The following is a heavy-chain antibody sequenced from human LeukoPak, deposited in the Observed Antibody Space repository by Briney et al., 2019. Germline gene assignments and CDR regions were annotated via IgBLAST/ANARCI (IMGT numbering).Heavy chain of an antibody. CDR3: AREIGSGWYRALDY. J-gene: IGHJ4*02. CDR1: GFTVSSNY. CDR2: IYSGGST. D-gene: IGHD6-19*01. Sequence: PGGSLRLSCAASGFTVSSNYMSWVRQAPGKGLEWVSVIYSGGSTYYADSVKGRFTISRDNSKNTLYLQMNSLRAEDTAVYYCAREIGSGWYRALDYWGQGTLVTVSS. V-gene: IGHV3-53*01.